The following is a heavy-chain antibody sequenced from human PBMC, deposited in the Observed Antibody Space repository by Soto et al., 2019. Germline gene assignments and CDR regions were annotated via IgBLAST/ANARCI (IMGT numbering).Heavy chain of an antibody. J-gene: IGHJ4*02. CDR3: ARTTGTTLSFDY. CDR1: GFSISSGGYY. Sequence: SETLSLTCPFSGFSISSGGYYWSWIRQHPGKGLEWIGYIYYSGSTYYNPSLKSRVTISVDTSKNQFSLKLSSVTAADTAVYYCARTTGTTLSFDYWGQGTLVTVSS. V-gene: IGHV4-31*03. CDR2: IYYSGST. D-gene: IGHD1-7*01.